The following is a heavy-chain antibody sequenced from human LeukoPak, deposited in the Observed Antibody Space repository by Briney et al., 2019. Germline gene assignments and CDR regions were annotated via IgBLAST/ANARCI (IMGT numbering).Heavy chain of an antibody. V-gene: IGHV4-59*01. CDR1: GGSINTYY. CDR2: VYYSGRT. CDR3: ARLGLGDEACWFDP. J-gene: IGHJ5*02. Sequence: SETLSLTCTVSGGSINTYYWSWIRQPPGKGLEWIGFVYYSGRTSYNPSLKSRVTISVDTSKSQFSLRLSSVTAADTTMYYCARLGLGDEACWFDPWGQGTLVTVSS. D-gene: IGHD3-10*01.